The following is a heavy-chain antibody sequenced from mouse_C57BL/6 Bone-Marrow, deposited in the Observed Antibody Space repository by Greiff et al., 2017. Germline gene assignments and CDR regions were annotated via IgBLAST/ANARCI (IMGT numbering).Heavy chain of an antibody. Sequence: VMLVESGPGLVQPSPSLSITCTVSGFSLTSYGVHWVRQSPGKGLEWLGVIWSGGSTDYNAAFISSLGISKDDSKSQVFFKMNSRQANDTAIYYCARKANWDAMDYWGQGTAVTVSS. CDR1: GFSLTSYG. CDR3: ARKANWDAMDY. CDR2: IWSGGST. V-gene: IGHV2-2*02. J-gene: IGHJ4*01. D-gene: IGHD4-1*01.